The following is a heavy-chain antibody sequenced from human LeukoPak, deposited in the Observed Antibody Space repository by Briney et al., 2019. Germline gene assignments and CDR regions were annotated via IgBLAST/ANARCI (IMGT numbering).Heavy chain of an antibody. Sequence: KPGGSLRLSCAASGITFSSHTMNWVRQAPGKGLEWVSSISSSSSYIYYASSVKGRFTISRDNAKNSLFLQMTSLRAEDTAVYYCARDRSRNYGYYFDFWGQGTLVSVSS. J-gene: IGHJ4*02. V-gene: IGHV3-21*01. D-gene: IGHD4-11*01. CDR3: ARDRSRNYGYYFDF. CDR2: ISSSSSYI. CDR1: GITFSSHT.